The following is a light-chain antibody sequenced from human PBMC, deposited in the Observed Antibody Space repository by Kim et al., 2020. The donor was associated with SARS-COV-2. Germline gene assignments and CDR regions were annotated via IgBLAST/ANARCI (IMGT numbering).Light chain of an antibody. J-gene: IGKJ1*01. CDR1: QSVSSSY. CDR3: KQYSHSRT. Sequence: EIVLTQSPGTLSLSPGERATLSCRASQSVSSSYLAWYQQKPGQAPRLLIYRASSRATGIPDRFSGSGSGTDFTLTISRLEPEDFALYYCKQYSHSRTFGQGTKVDIK. V-gene: IGKV3-20*01. CDR2: RAS.